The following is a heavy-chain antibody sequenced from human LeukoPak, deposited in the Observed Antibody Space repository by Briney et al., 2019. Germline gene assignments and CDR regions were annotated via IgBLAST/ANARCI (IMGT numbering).Heavy chain of an antibody. CDR3: ARGMLSGSYLGFDY. CDR2: INPNSGGT. Sequence: GASVKVSCKASGYTFTGYYMHWVRQAPGQGLEWMGWINPNSGGTNYAQKFQGRATMTRDTSISTAYMELSRLRSDDTAVYYCARGMLSGSYLGFDYLGQGTLVTVSS. V-gene: IGHV1-2*02. J-gene: IGHJ4*02. D-gene: IGHD1-26*01. CDR1: GYTFTGYY.